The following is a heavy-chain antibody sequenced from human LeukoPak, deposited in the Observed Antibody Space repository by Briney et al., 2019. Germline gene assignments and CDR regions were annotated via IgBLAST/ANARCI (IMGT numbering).Heavy chain of an antibody. D-gene: IGHD6-13*01. Sequence: SETLSLTCAVYGGSFSGYYWSWIRQPPGKGLEWIGEINHSGSTNYNPSLKSRVTISVDTSKNQFSLKLSSVTAADTAVYYCARVEAAAGVVDYWGQGTLVTVSS. CDR3: ARVEAAAGVVDY. J-gene: IGHJ4*02. CDR2: INHSGST. CDR1: GGSFSGYY. V-gene: IGHV4-34*01.